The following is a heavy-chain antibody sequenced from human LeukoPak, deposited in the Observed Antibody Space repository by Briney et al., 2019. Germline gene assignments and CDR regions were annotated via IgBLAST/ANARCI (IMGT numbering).Heavy chain of an antibody. CDR2: ISAYNGNT. J-gene: IGHJ4*02. CDR3: ARDLELPGGYFDY. D-gene: IGHD1-7*01. CDR1: GYTFSSYY. Sequence: ASVKLSCKASGYTFSSYYMHWVRQAPGQGLEWMGWISAYNGNTNYAQKLQGRVTMTTDTSTSTAYMELRSLRSDDTAVYYCARDLELPGGYFDYWGQGTLVTVSS. V-gene: IGHV1-18*04.